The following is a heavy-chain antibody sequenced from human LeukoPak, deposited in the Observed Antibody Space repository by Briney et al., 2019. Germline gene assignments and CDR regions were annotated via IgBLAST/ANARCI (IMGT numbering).Heavy chain of an antibody. CDR3: ARLLNYPHA. V-gene: IGHV3-11*01. D-gene: IGHD1-7*01. CDR2: ISSSGSTI. J-gene: IGHJ5*02. Sequence: GGSLRLSCKVSGFTFGDYNMDWIRQAPGKGLEWVSYISSSGSTIYYADPVKRLFNISRDNAKHLFSLQMTGLKAQDTAIYYCARLLNYPHAWGQGTLVTVSS. CDR1: GFTFGDYN.